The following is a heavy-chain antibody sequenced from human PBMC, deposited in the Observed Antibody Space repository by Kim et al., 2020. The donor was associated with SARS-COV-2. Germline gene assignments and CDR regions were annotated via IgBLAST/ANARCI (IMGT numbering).Heavy chain of an antibody. Sequence: SETLSLTCTVSSGSISSSSHYWGWIRQPPGKGLDWIGSLNYSGSTYYNPSLKSRVTISVDTSKNQFSLKLSPVTAADTALYRCARGRYCTMAICRTDTMGGWGQGTTGTVSS. CDR2: LNYSGST. D-gene: IGHD2-8*01. J-gene: IGHJ6*02. V-gene: IGHV4-39*01. CDR1: SGSISSSSHY. CDR3: ARGRYCTMAICRTDTMGG.